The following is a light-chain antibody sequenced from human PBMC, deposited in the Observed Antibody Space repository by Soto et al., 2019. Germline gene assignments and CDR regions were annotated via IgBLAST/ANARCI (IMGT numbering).Light chain of an antibody. CDR2: DVT. CDR1: SSDIGGYNY. J-gene: IGLJ2*01. CDR3: NSFTSSSTRGV. V-gene: IGLV2-14*03. Sequence: QSALTQPASVSGSPGQSITISCTGTSSDIGGYNYVSWYQHHPGKDPKLIIYDVTNRPSGVSTRFSGSKSGNTASLTISGLLAEDEADYYCNSFTSSSTRGVFGGGTKLTVL.